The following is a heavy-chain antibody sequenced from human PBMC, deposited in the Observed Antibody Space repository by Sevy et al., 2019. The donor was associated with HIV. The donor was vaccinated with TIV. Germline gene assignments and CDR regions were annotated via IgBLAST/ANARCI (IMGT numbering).Heavy chain of an antibody. CDR1: GYTFTSYG. CDR2: ISAYNGNT. V-gene: IGHV1-18*01. D-gene: IGHD3-3*01. Sequence: ASVKVSCKASGYTFTSYGISWVRQAPGQGLEWMGWISAYNGNTNYAQKLQGRVTMTTDTSTGTAYMELRSQRSDDTDVYYCARNPKYGFWSGYFRSKNDYYYYGMDVWGQGTTVTVSS. CDR3: ARNPKYGFWSGYFRSKNDYYYYGMDV. J-gene: IGHJ6*02.